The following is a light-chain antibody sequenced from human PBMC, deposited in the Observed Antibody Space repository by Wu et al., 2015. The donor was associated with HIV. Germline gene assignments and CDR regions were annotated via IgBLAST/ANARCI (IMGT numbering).Light chain of an antibody. CDR1: QSVSSN. Sequence: EIVMTQSPVTLSVSPGERATLSCRASQSVSSNLAWYQQKPGQAPRLPIFSASTRAIGIPARFSGSGSGTEFTLSISSLQSEDFAIYYCQHYNNWPPSFTFGPGTKVDIK. V-gene: IGKV3-15*01. J-gene: IGKJ3*01. CDR2: SAS. CDR3: QHYNNWPPSFT.